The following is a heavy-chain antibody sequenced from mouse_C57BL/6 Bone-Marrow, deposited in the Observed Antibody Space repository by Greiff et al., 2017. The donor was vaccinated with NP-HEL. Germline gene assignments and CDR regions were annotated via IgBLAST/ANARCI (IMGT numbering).Heavy chain of an antibody. V-gene: IGHV5-15*01. J-gene: IGHJ3*01. CDR1: GFTFSDYG. CDR2: ISNLAYSI. CDR3: ARGWAGAY. D-gene: IGHD3-3*01. Sequence: EVHLVESGGGLVQPGGSLKLSCAASGFTFSDYGMAWVRQAPRKGPEWVAFISNLAYSIYYADTVTGRFTISRENAKNTLYLEMSSLRSEDTAMYYCARGWAGAYWGQGTLVTVSA.